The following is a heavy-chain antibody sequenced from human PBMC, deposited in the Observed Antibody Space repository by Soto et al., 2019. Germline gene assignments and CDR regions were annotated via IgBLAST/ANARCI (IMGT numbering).Heavy chain of an antibody. D-gene: IGHD2-8*02. CDR2: ISSNRGST. J-gene: IGHJ4*02. CDR1: GFTFSTYA. Sequence: GGSLRLSCSASGFTFSTYAIHWLRQAPGKGLEYVSAISSNRGSTYYADSVKGRFTLSRDNSKNTLYLQMSSLRTEDTAVYFCVRDSRYCTGGACYTPFDYWGQGTLVTVSS. V-gene: IGHV3-64D*06. CDR3: VRDSRYCTGGACYTPFDY.